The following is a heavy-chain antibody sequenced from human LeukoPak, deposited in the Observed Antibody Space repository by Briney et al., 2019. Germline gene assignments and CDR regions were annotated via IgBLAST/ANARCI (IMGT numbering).Heavy chain of an antibody. CDR3: ASPYSSRWYELCY. J-gene: IGHJ4*02. V-gene: IGHV3-7*01. CDR2: IKQDGSEK. Sequence: GGSLRLSCAASGFTFSRFWMSWVRQAPGKGLEWVANIKQDGSEKYYVDSVKGRFTISRDNAKNSLYLQMNSLRAEDTAVYYCASPYSSRWYELCYWGQGTLVTVSS. CDR1: GFTFSRFW. D-gene: IGHD6-13*01.